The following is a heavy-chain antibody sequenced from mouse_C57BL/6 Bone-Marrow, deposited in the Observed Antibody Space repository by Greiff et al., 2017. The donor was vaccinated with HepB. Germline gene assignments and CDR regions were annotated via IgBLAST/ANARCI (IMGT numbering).Heavy chain of an antibody. CDR3: ASGRGLWLRRMTWFAY. V-gene: IGHV3-6*01. CDR1: GYSITSGYY. CDR2: ISYDGSN. Sequence: ESGPGLVKPSQSLSLTCSVTGYSITSGYYWYWIRQFPGNKLEWMGYISYDGSNNYKPSLKNRISITRDTSKNQFFLKLNSVTTEDTATEYCASGRGLWLRRMTWFAYWGQGTLVTVSA. D-gene: IGHD2-2*01. J-gene: IGHJ3*01.